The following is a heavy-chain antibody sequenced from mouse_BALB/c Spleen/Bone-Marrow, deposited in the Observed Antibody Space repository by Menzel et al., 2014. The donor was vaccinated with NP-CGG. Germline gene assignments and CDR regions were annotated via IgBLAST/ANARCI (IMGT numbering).Heavy chain of an antibody. CDR1: GYTFTSYC. CDR3: TRVNEYGRAWFAY. Sequence: LQQSGSELVRPGASVKLSCKASGYTFTSYCMHWVKQRPGQGLEWIGNIYPVSGSTNYDEKFKSKATLTVDTSSSTAYMQLSSLTSEDSAVYYCTRVNEYGRAWFAYWGQGTLVTVSA. J-gene: IGHJ3*01. V-gene: IGHV1S22*01. D-gene: IGHD5-2*01. CDR2: IYPVSGST.